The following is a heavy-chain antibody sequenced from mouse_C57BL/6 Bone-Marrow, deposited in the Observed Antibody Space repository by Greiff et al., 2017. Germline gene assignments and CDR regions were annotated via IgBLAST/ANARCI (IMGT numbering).Heavy chain of an antibody. CDR1: GFTFSSYA. CDR2: ISDGGSYT. V-gene: IGHV5-4*01. Sequence: EVQLQESGGGLVKPGGSLKLSCAASGFTFSSYAMSWVRQTPEKRLEWVATISDGGSYTYYPDNVKGRFTISRDNAKNNLYLQMSHLKSEDTAMYYCAIDSSYAMDYWGQGTSVTVSS. J-gene: IGHJ4*01. D-gene: IGHD3-2*02. CDR3: AIDSSYAMDY.